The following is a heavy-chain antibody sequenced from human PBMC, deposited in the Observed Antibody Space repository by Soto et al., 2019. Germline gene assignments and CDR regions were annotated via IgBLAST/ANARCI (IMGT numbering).Heavy chain of an antibody. Sequence: QVQLVQSGAEVKKPGASVKVSCKASGYTFTSYGISWVRQAPGQGLEWMGWISAYNGNTKDAQKFQGRVTMTTDTSTSTAHMELRSLGSYVTAVYHSAREPNYFDYWGQGTLVTVSS. CDR3: AREPNYFDY. J-gene: IGHJ4*02. CDR1: GYTFTSYG. V-gene: IGHV1-18*01. CDR2: ISAYNGNT. D-gene: IGHD2-8*01.